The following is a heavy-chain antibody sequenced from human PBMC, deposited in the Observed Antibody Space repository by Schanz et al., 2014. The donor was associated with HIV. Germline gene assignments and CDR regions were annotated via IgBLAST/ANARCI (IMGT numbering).Heavy chain of an antibody. CDR3: ARGGSGWYGYEGFDY. CDR1: GYTFTSYD. V-gene: IGHV1-8*01. CDR2: MNPNSGNT. Sequence: QVQLVQSGAEVKKPGSSVKVSCKASGYTFTSYDINWVRQATGQGLEWMGWMNPNSGNTGYAQKFQGRVTMTTDTSTTTAYMELRSLRSDETAIYYCARGGSGWYGYEGFDYWGQGTLVTVSS. D-gene: IGHD6-19*01. J-gene: IGHJ4*02.